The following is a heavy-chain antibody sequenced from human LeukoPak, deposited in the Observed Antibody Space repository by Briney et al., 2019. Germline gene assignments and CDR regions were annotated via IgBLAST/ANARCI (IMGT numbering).Heavy chain of an antibody. J-gene: IGHJ4*02. CDR3: ARHYQGGATTLDY. CDR2: IYPGDSDT. Sequence: GASLQISCKGSGSSFTNYWIGWVRQMPGKGLEWMGIIYPGDSDTRYSPSFQGQVTISADKSSSTAYLQWSSLKASDTAMYYCARHYQGGATTLDYWGQGTLVTVSS. V-gene: IGHV5-51*01. D-gene: IGHD1-26*01. CDR1: GSSFTNYW.